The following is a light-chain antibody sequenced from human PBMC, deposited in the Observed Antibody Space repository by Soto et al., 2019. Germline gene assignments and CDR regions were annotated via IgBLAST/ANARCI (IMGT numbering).Light chain of an antibody. J-gene: IGKJ5*01. V-gene: IGKV3D-20*02. CDR1: QSVSSSY. CDR3: QVRTNWSIA. CDR2: GAS. Sequence: DIVLTQSPGTLSLSPGERATLSCRASQSVSSSYLAWYQQKPGQGPRLLIYGASSRATGIPARFSGTGSGTDFTLTINNLEPEDFAVYYCQVRTNWSIAFGRGTRLEIK.